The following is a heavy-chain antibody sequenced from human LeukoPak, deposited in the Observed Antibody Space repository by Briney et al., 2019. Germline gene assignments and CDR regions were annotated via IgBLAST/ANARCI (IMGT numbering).Heavy chain of an antibody. CDR1: GYTFTGYY. CDR3: ARANKIIKILNI. V-gene: IGHV1-2*02. J-gene: IGHJ3*02. CDR2: INPNSGGT. Sequence: EASVKVSCKASGYTFTGYYMHWVRQAPGQGLEWMGWINPNSGGTNYAQKFQGRVTMTRDTSISTAYMELSRLRSDDTAVYYCARANKIIKILNIWGQGTMVTVSS. D-gene: IGHD3-3*01.